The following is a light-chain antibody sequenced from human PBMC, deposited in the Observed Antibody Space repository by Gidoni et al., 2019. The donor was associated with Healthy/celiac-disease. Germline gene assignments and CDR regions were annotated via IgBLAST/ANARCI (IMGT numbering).Light chain of an antibody. CDR3: QQHNNWPPWT. CDR1: QSVSSN. V-gene: IGKV3-15*01. Sequence: EIVMTQLPATLSVSPGERATLACRASQSVSSNLAWYQQKPGQAPRLLIYGASTRATGIPARFSGSGSGTEFTLTISSLQSEDFAVYYCQQHNNWPPWTFGQGTKVEIK. CDR2: GAS. J-gene: IGKJ1*01.